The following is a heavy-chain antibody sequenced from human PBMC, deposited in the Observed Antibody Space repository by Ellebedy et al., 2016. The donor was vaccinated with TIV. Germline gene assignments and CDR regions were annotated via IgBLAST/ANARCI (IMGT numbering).Heavy chain of an antibody. CDR3: ARDCAAPYVRAFDI. CDR1: GGPISSGGYY. Sequence: SETLSLTXTVSGGPISSGGYYWSWVRQHPGKGLEWIGYIYYSGSTYYNPSLKSRVTISIDTSENHFSLKLSSVTAADTAVYYCARDCAAPYVRAFDIWGQGTMVTVSS. V-gene: IGHV4-31*02. J-gene: IGHJ3*02. D-gene: IGHD6-6*01. CDR2: IYYSGST.